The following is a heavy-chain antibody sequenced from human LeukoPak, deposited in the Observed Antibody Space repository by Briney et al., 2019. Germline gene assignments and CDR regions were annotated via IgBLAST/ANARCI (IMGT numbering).Heavy chain of an antibody. V-gene: IGHV4-59*02. J-gene: IGHJ3*02. Sequence: PSETLSLTCTVSGGSVSSYYGRWIRRPPGRGLEWIAYLSHSGSSDSNPSLTSRVTTLVDTSKNQFALKLTSVTAADTAVYYCARARYANAWYAFDIWGHGKMVTVSS. CDR2: LSHSGSS. CDR1: GGSVSSYY. CDR3: ARARYANAWYAFDI. D-gene: IGHD2-2*01.